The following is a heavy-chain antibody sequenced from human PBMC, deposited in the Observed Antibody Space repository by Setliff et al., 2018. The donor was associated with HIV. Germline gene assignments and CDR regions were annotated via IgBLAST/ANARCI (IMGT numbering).Heavy chain of an antibody. CDR3: ARIFGDQGYYYGMDV. CDR1: GGSVSSGSYY. Sequence: KTSETLSLTCTVSGGSVSSGSYYWSWIRQPPGKGLEWIGYIYYSGSTNYNPSLKSRVTISVDTSKNQFSLKLSSVIAADTAVYYCARIFGDQGYYYGMDVWGQGTTVTVS. J-gene: IGHJ6*02. D-gene: IGHD3-3*01. CDR2: IYYSGST. V-gene: IGHV4-61*01.